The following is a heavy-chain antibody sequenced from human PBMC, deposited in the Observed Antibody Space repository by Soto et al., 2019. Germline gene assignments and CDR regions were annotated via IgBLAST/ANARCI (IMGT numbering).Heavy chain of an antibody. CDR1: GYSFTSYW. V-gene: IGHV5-51*01. CDR3: ARTAAAGKYYSGMDV. Sequence: GESLKISWKGSGYSFTSYWIGCVRQMPGKGLELMGIIYPGDSDTRYSPSFQGQVTISADKSISTAYLQWSSLKASDTAMYYCARTAAAGKYYSGMDVWGQGTTVTVSS. D-gene: IGHD6-13*01. J-gene: IGHJ6*02. CDR2: IYPGDSDT.